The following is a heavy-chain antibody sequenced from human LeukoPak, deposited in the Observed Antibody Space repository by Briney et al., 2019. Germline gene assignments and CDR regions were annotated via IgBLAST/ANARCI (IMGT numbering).Heavy chain of an antibody. CDR2: ISYDGSNK. Sequence: GRPLRLSCVASGFTFSRYAMHWVRRAPGKGLEWVAFISYDGSNKYYADSVKGRFTISRDNSNNTLSLQMNSLRTEDTAVYYCARGAFDFRPREGDHWGQGTLVIVSS. V-gene: IGHV3-30-3*01. CDR1: GFTFSRYA. CDR3: ARGAFDFRPREGDH. J-gene: IGHJ4*02. D-gene: IGHD3-3*01.